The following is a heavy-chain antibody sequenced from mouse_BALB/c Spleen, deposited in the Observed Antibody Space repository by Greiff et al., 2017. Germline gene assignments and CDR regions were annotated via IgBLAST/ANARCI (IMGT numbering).Heavy chain of an antibody. J-gene: IGHJ4*01. Sequence: EVHLVESGGGLVKPGGSLKLSCAASGFAFSSYDMSWVRQTPEKRLEWVAYISSGGGSTYYPDTVKGRFTISRDNAKNTLYLQMSSLKSEDTAMYYCARQGYRYDDYAMDYWGQGTSVTVSS. CDR2: ISSGGGST. V-gene: IGHV5-12-1*01. CDR1: GFAFSSYD. CDR3: ARQGYRYDDYAMDY. D-gene: IGHD2-14*01.